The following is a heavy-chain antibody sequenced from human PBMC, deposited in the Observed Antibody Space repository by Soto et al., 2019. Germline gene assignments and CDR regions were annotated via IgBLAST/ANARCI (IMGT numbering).Heavy chain of an antibody. J-gene: IGHJ4*02. CDR1: GFTFSSYA. Sequence: GGSLRLSCAASGFTFSSYAMSWVRQAPGKGLEWVSAISGSGGSTYYADSVKGRFTISRDNSKNTLYLQMNSLRAEDTAVYYCAKDYGSGSSRYYFDYWGQGTLVTVSS. D-gene: IGHD3-10*01. CDR2: ISGSGGST. CDR3: AKDYGSGSSRYYFDY. V-gene: IGHV3-23*01.